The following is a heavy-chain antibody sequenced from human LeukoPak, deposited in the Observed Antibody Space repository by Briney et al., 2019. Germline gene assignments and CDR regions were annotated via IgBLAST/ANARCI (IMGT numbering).Heavy chain of an antibody. J-gene: IGHJ4*02. CDR2: ISGSGGNT. Sequence: PGGSLRLSCAGSGFTFTSYAMGWVRQAPGKGLEWVSAISGSGGNTYYADSVKGRFTISRDNSKNTLYLQMNSLRAEDTAVYYCTRRDGDNDRGFDYWGQGTLVTVSS. D-gene: IGHD4-23*01. CDR3: TRRDGDNDRGFDY. V-gene: IGHV3-23*01. CDR1: GFTFTSYA.